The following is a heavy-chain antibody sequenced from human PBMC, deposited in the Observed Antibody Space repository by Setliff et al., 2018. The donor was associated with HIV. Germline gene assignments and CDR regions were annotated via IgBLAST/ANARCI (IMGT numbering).Heavy chain of an antibody. J-gene: IGHJ4*02. CDR3: ARDLPVAGTSDN. CDR1: GFIFSSDN. Sequence: GESLKISCTASGFIFSSDNMNWIRQGPGRAPEWIAYISSSGRSTYYGDSVKGRFTISRDNVKDLLFLEMKSLRGDDTGIYFCARDLPVAGTSDNWGQGTLVTVSS. CDR2: ISSSGRST. V-gene: IGHV3-48*01. D-gene: IGHD6-19*01.